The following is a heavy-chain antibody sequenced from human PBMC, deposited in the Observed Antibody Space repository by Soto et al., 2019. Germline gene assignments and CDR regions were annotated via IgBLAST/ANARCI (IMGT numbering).Heavy chain of an antibody. Sequence: GCLLVSCAASGCTFSTYGMQWVRQAPGKGLEWVAVISNDGSNRYYADSVRGRFTISRDNSKSTVSLQMDSLKAEDTAVYYCAKLGSTSSGWFDPWGQGTLVTVYS. CDR1: GCTFSTYG. CDR2: ISNDGSNR. J-gene: IGHJ5*02. V-gene: IGHV3-30*18. D-gene: IGHD6-6*01. CDR3: AKLGSTSSGWFDP.